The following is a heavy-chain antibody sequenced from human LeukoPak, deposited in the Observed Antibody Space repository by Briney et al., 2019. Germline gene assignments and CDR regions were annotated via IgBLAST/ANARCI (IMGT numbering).Heavy chain of an antibody. CDR3: AKDPFLTPAGDFWGNQDLEVYY. CDR2: ISGSGGST. J-gene: IGHJ4*02. CDR1: GFTFSSYA. D-gene: IGHD3-3*01. V-gene: IGHV3-23*01. Sequence: PGGSLRLSCAASGFTFSSYAMSWVRQAPGKGLEWVSAISGSGGSTYYADSVKGRFTISRDNSKNTLYLQMSSLRAEDTAVYYRAKDPFLTPAGDFWGNQDLEVYYWGQGTLVTVSS.